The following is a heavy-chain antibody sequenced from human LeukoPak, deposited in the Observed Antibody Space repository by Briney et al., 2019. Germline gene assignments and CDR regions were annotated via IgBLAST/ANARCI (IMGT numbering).Heavy chain of an antibody. J-gene: IGHJ4*02. CDR1: GFSLSTSGMC. D-gene: IGHD3-22*01. CDR2: IDWDDDK. CDR3: ARIGYYDSSGYYYDHFDY. V-gene: IGHV2-70*11. Sequence: ESGPALVKPTQTLTLTCTFSGFSLSTSGMCASWIRQPPGKALEWLARIDWDDDKYYSTSLKTRLTISKDTSKNQVVFTMTNMDPVDTATYYCARIGYYDSSGYYYDHFDYWGQGTLVTVSS.